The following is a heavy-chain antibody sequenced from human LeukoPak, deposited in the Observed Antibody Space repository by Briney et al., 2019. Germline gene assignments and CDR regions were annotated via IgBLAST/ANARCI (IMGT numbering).Heavy chain of an antibody. Sequence: GASLRLSCAASGFTFSSYAMTWVRQAPGKGLEWVASIKQDGSETYYVDSVKGRFTISRDNAKNSLYLQMNSLRAEDTAVYYCTRAVTTSDGYWGQGTLVTVSS. CDR3: TRAVTTSDGY. CDR1: GFTFSSYA. D-gene: IGHD4-17*01. J-gene: IGHJ4*02. CDR2: IKQDGSET. V-gene: IGHV3-7*01.